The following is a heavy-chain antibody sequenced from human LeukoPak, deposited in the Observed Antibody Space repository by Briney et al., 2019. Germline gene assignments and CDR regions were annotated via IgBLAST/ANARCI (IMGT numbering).Heavy chain of an antibody. Sequence: ASVKVSCKASGYTFTSYGISWVRQAPGQGLEWMEWISAYNDNTNYAQKLQDRVTMTTDTSTSTAYMELRSLRSDDTAVYYCARAPGYYYDSSEDFWGQGTLVTVSS. J-gene: IGHJ4*02. D-gene: IGHD3-22*01. CDR3: ARAPGYYYDSSEDF. CDR1: GYTFTSYG. V-gene: IGHV1-18*01. CDR2: ISAYNDNT.